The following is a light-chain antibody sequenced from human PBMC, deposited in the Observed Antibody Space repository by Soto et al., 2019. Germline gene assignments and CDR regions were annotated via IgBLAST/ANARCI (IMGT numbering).Light chain of an antibody. CDR3: QQSYSIPVWT. V-gene: IGKV1-39*01. CDR1: QRIGSY. CDR2: AAT. Sequence: DIQMTQSPSSLSASVGDSVTITCRASQRIGSYVNWYQQKPGKAPKLLIYAATNLEEGVPSRFSGSGSGTDFSLSVSGLQPEDFVTYYCQQSYSIPVWTFGHGTKVDIK. J-gene: IGKJ1*01.